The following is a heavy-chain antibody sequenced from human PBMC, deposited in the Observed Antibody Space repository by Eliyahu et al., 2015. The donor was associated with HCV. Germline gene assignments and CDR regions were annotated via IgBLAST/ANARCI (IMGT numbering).Heavy chain of an antibody. J-gene: IGHJ5*02. CDR1: GGSITTYY. D-gene: IGHD6-19*01. V-gene: IGHV4-59*01. CDR2: IHYSGST. CDR3: ASGGGGIAVTGTGGWFDP. Sequence: QVQLQESGPGLVKPSETLSLTCPXSGGSITTYYWSWIRQPPGKGLEWIGYIHYSGSTNYNPSLKSRVTISVDTSKNQFSLNLTSVTAADTAMYYCASGGGGIAVTGTGGWFDPWGQGTLVTVSS.